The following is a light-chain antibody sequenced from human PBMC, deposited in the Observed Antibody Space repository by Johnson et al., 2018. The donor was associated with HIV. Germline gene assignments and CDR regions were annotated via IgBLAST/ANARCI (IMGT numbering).Light chain of an antibody. Sequence: HSVLTQPPSVSAAPGQKVTISCSGSSSNIGNNYVSWYQQLPGTAPKLLIYDNNKRPSGIPDRFSGSKSGTSATLGITGLQTGDEADYYCGTWDSSLSAYVVGTGPKASVL. CDR2: DNN. V-gene: IGLV1-51*01. J-gene: IGLJ1*01. CDR1: SSNIGNNY. CDR3: GTWDSSLSAYV.